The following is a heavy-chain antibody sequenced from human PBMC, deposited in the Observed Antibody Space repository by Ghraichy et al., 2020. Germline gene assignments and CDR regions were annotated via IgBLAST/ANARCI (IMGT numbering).Heavy chain of an antibody. CDR1: GGSISSGDYY. J-gene: IGHJ6*02. V-gene: IGHV4-31*03. D-gene: IGHD4-11*01. CDR2: IYYSGST. CDR3: ARMTNYYGMDV. Sequence: SETPSLTCTVSGGSISSGDYYWSWIRQYPGKGLEWIGYIYYSGSTYYNPSLKSRVTISIDTSKNQLSLKLSSVTAADTAVYYCARMTNYYGMDVWGQGTTVTVSS.